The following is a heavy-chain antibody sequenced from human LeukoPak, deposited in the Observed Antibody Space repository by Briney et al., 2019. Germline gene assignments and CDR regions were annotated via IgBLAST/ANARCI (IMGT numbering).Heavy chain of an antibody. Sequence: GGSLRLSWAASGFTFSSYSMNWVRQAPGEGLEWVSSISSSSSYIYYADSVKGRFTISRDTAKNSLYLQMNSLRAEDTAVYYCARENGGSGDYWGQGTLVTVSS. CDR2: ISSSSSYI. D-gene: IGHD2-8*01. J-gene: IGHJ4*02. CDR3: ARENGGSGDY. CDR1: GFTFSSYS. V-gene: IGHV3-21*01.